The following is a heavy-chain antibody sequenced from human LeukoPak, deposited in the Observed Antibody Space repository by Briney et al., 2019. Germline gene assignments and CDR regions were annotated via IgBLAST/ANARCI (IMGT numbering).Heavy chain of an antibody. D-gene: IGHD2/OR15-2a*01. V-gene: IGHV3-7*01. CDR2: IRQDGSEK. Sequence: QPGGSLRLSCVASGFIIGSYWMSWVRQAPGEGLEWVANIRQDGSEKYYVDSVKGRLTISRDNAKNSLYLQMNNLTAADTAIYYCARAGYYGDDAFDLWGQGTRVTVSS. CDR1: GFIIGSYW. CDR3: ARAGYYGDDAFDL. J-gene: IGHJ3*01.